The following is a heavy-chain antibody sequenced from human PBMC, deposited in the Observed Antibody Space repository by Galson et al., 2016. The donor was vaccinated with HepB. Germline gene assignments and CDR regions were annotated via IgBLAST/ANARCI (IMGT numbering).Heavy chain of an antibody. V-gene: IGHV5-10-1*01. D-gene: IGHD2-2*01. Sequence: QSGAEVKKPGESLRISCQASGYSFTTYWISWVRQMPGGGLEWMGRIDPRGSHSNYNPSFEGNVTISVDNSINTAFLQWSSVKASDSAMYFCARGYCTTTNCCWNFDCWGQGTLVTVSS. CDR1: GYSFTTYW. CDR2: IDPRGSHS. CDR3: ARGYCTTTNCCWNFDC. J-gene: IGHJ4*02.